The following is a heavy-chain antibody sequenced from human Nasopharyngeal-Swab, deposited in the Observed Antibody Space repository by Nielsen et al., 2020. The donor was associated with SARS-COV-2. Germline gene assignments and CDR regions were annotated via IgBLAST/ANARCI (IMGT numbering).Heavy chain of an antibody. V-gene: IGHV3-7*03. CDR1: GFNFNNYW. CDR2: IKQDGSER. CDR3: TKDHVRGWQLDS. J-gene: IGHJ4*02. D-gene: IGHD6-19*01. Sequence: GESLKISCAASGFNFNNYWMSWVRQAPGKGLEWVANIKQDGSERHYLESVRGRFTISRDNAKNSVFLQMNNLRAEDTAVYYCTKDHVRGWQLDSWGQGPLVTFSS.